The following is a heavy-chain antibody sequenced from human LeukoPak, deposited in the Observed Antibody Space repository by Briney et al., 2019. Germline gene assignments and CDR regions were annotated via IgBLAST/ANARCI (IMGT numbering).Heavy chain of an antibody. CDR1: GFTFSSYG. D-gene: IGHD2-21*02. Sequence: GGPLRLSCAASGFTFSSYGMSWVRQAPGKGLEWVSAISGSGGSTYYADSVKGRFTISRDNSKNTLYLQMNNLRAEDTAVYYCAKDPEYCGGDCYLWGQGTLVTVSS. V-gene: IGHV3-23*01. CDR3: AKDPEYCGGDCYL. CDR2: ISGSGGST. J-gene: IGHJ4*02.